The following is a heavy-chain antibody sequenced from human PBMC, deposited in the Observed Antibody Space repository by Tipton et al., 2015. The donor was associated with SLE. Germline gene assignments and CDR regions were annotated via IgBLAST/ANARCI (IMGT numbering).Heavy chain of an antibody. J-gene: IGHJ6*02. CDR1: GFTFSSYA. Sequence: GSLRLSCAASGFTFSSYAMSWVRQAPGKGLEWVSAISGSGGSTYYADSVKGRFTISRDNSKNTLYLQMNRLRVDDTAVYYCAKGAASYYDAMDVWGQGTTVTVSS. CDR3: AKGAASYYDAMDV. D-gene: IGHD3-16*01. CDR2: ISGSGGST. V-gene: IGHV3-23*01.